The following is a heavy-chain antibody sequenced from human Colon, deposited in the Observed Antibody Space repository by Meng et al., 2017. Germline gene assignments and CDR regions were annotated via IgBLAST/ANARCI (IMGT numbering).Heavy chain of an antibody. CDR3: ARGSGYLNDAFDI. D-gene: IGHD3-22*01. V-gene: IGHV3-13*01. Sequence: GESLKISCAASGFTFSSYDMHWVRQATGKGLERVSAIGTAGDTYYPGSVKGRFTISRENAKNSLYLQMNSLRAGDTAVYYCARGSGYLNDAFDIWGQGTMVTVSS. CDR2: IGTAGDT. CDR1: GFTFSSYD. J-gene: IGHJ3*02.